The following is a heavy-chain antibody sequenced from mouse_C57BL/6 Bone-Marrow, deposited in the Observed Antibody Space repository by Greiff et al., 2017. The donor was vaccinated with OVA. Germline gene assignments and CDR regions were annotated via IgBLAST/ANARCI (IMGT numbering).Heavy chain of an antibody. CDR2: IYPSDGST. J-gene: IGHJ3*01. CDR1: GYTFTDHT. D-gene: IGHD2-4*01. CDR3: ARTPNDYDAWFAY. V-gene: IGHV1-78*01. Sequence: LVESDAELVKPGASVKISCKVSGYTFTDHTIHWMKQRPEQGLEWIGYIYPSDGSTKYNEKFKGKATLTADKSSSTAYMQLNSLTSEDSAVYYCARTPNDYDAWFAYWGRGTVVTVSA.